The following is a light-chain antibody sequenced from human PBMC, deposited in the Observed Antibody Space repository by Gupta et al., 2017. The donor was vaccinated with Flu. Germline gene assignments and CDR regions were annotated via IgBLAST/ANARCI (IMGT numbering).Light chain of an antibody. J-gene: IGKJ1*01. V-gene: IGKV2-30*01. CDR1: ESLLYSDGNTY. CDR3: WRITRWPPGT. Sequence: DVVMTQSPLSLPVTLGQPSSITCRSSESLLYSDGNTYLSWFKQMPGQAPRRLIHKVSNRDPGVPDRYSGSGWGTGFTLTMSIGEVEDVGVYYCWRITRWPPGTFGQGTKVEIK. CDR2: KVS.